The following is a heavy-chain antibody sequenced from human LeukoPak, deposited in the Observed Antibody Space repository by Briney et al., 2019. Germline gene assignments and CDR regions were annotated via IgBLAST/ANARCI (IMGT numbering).Heavy chain of an antibody. CDR1: GITFSSYS. V-gene: IGHV3-21*01. CDR3: ARDRAIILFGAFDI. J-gene: IGHJ3*02. Sequence: GGSLRLSCAASGITFSSYSMNWVRQAPGKGPEWVSSISSRSNYIYYADSVKGRFTISRDNAKNSLYLQMNSLRAEDTAVYYCARDRAIILFGAFDIWGQGTMVTVSS. D-gene: IGHD3-3*01. CDR2: ISSRSNYI.